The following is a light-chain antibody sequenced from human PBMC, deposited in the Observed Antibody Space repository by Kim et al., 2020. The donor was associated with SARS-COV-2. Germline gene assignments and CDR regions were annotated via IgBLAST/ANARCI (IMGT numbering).Light chain of an antibody. Sequence: SPGERATLYCRASQSVSSNLAWYQQKPGQAPRLLIYGASTRATGIPARFSGSGSGTEFTLTISSLQSEDFAVYYCQQYNNWLPLTFGGGTKVDIK. CDR1: QSVSSN. CDR2: GAS. V-gene: IGKV3-15*01. J-gene: IGKJ4*01. CDR3: QQYNNWLPLT.